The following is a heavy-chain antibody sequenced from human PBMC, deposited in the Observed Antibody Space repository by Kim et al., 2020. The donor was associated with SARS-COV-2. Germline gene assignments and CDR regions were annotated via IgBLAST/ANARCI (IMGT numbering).Heavy chain of an antibody. V-gene: IGHV4-34*01. CDR1: GGSFSGYY. J-gene: IGHJ6*02. CDR3: ARGRAGVVPAPILGIGPHYDYFIMDV. D-gene: IGHD2-2*02. Sequence: SETLSLTCAVYGGSFSGYYWSWIRQPPGKGLEWIGKIHQSGTINYNPSLKSRVTISIDTSKNQFSLKLSSVTAADMGFYYCARGRAGVVPAPILGIGPHYDYFIMDVWGHGTTVTVSS. CDR2: IHQSGTI.